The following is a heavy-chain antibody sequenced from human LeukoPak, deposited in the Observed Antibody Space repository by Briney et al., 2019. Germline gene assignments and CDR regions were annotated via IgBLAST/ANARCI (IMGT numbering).Heavy chain of an antibody. Sequence: GGSLRLSCAASGFTFGDYYMSWIRQAPGKGLEWISYISSSSGSNKYYSQSAKGRFTISRDNDENSLFLQMNSLRAEDTGVYYCARVRNYFGSGTSPLGYWGQGTLVIVSS. D-gene: IGHD3-10*01. CDR3: ARVRNYFGSGTSPLGY. J-gene: IGHJ4*02. CDR2: ISSSSGSNK. V-gene: IGHV3-11*01. CDR1: GFTFGDYY.